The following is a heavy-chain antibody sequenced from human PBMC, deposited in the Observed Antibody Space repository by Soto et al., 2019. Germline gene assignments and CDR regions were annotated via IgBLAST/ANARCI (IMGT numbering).Heavy chain of an antibody. J-gene: IGHJ4*02. V-gene: IGHV3-74*01. CDR3: ARGSSYALDY. D-gene: IGHD3-16*01. CDR2: INSDGSST. CDR1: GFTFSSYP. Sequence: EVQLVESGGGLVQPGGSLRLSCAASGFTFSSYPMHWVRQAPGKGLVWVSRINSDGSSTRYADSVKGRFTVSRDNAKNTLYLEMNSLRAEDTAVYYCARGSSYALDYWGQGTLVTVSS.